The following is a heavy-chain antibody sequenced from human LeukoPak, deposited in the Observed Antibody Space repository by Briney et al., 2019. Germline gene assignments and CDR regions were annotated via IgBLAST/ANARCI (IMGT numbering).Heavy chain of an antibody. Sequence: RESLKISCKGSGYSFTNYWIGWVRQMPGKGLEWMGIIYPGDSNTRYSPSFQGQVTISADKSISTAYLQWSSLKASDTAMYYCARHAPPEYYYDSSGYRNAFDIWGQGTMVTVSS. J-gene: IGHJ3*02. CDR2: IYPGDSNT. CDR3: ARHAPPEYYYDSSGYRNAFDI. D-gene: IGHD3-22*01. V-gene: IGHV5-51*01. CDR1: GYSFTNYW.